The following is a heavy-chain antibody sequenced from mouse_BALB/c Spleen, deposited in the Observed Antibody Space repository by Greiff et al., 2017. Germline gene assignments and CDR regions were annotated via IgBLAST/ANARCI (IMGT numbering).Heavy chain of an antibody. CDR2: ISDGGSYT. D-gene: IGHD1-1*01. CDR1: GFTFSDYY. J-gene: IGHJ2*01. Sequence: EVNVVESGGGLVKPGGSLKLSCAASGFTFSDYYMYWVRQTPEKRLEWVATISDGGSYTYYPDSVKGRFTISRDNAKNNLYLQMSSLKSEDTAMYYCARGYGSSSDYWGQGTTLTVSS. CDR3: ARGYGSSSDY. V-gene: IGHV5-4*02.